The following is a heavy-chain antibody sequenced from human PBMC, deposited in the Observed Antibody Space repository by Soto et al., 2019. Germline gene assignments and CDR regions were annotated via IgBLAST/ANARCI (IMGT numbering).Heavy chain of an antibody. J-gene: IGHJ6*02. Sequence: QVQLVESGGGVVQPGRSLRLSCAASGFTFSSYAMHWVRQAPGKGLEWVAVISYDGSNKYYAESVKGRFTISRDNSKNHLYLQMNSLRADDTAVYYCARDRGSPPPYYYYYGMDVWGQGTTVTVSS. CDR2: ISYDGSNK. CDR3: ARDRGSPPPYYYYYGMDV. V-gene: IGHV3-30-3*01. CDR1: GFTFSSYA. D-gene: IGHD3-10*01.